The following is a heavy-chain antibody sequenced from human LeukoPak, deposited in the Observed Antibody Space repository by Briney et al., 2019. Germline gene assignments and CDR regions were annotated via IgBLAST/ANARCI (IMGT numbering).Heavy chain of an antibody. J-gene: IGHJ4*02. CDR1: GFTFSTYA. V-gene: IGHV3-23*01. D-gene: IGHD2-21*02. Sequence: GGSLRLSCAASGFTFSTYAMGWVRQAPGKGLEWVSSIKGGGGDPFYADAVNGRFTISRDNSKNTLFLQLDSLRAEDTAVYYCAKEGGHIVVVTAPFDYWGQGTLVTVSS. CDR2: IKGGGGDP. CDR3: AKEGGHIVVVTAPFDY.